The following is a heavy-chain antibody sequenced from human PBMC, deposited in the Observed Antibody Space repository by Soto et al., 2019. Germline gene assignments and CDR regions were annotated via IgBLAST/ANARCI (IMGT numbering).Heavy chain of an antibody. CDR1: GFTFSSYS. J-gene: IGHJ6*02. CDR3: ASDIVPYYGMDV. V-gene: IGHV3-48*02. D-gene: IGHD2-8*01. CDR2: ISSSSSTI. Sequence: PGGSLRLSCAASGFTFSSYSMNWVRQSPGKGLEWVSYISSSSSTIYYADSVKGRFTISRDNAKNSLYLQMNSLRDEDTAVYYCASDIVPYYGMDVWGQGTTVTVSS.